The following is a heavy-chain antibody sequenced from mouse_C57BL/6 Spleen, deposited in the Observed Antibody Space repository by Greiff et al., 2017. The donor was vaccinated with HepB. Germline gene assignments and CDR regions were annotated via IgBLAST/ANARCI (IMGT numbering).Heavy chain of an antibody. D-gene: IGHD2-14*01. CDR3: ARKIGGYYAMDY. V-gene: IGHV1-80*01. CDR1: GYAFSSYW. J-gene: IGHJ4*01. Sequence: VQLQQSGAELVKPGASVKISCKASGYAFSSYWMNWVKQRPGKGLEWIGQIYPGDGDTNYNGKFKGKATLTADKSSSTAYMQLSSLTSEDSAVYFCARKIGGYYAMDYWGQGTSVTVSS. CDR2: IYPGDGDT.